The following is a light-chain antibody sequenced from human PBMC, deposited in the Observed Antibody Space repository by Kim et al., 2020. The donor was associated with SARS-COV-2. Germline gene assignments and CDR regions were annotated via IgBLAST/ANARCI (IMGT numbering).Light chain of an antibody. J-gene: IGKJ1*01. CDR2: AAS. Sequence: DIQMTQSPSSLSASVGDRVTISCRASERISTFLNWYQQKPGKAPNLLIYAASSLHRGVPSRFSGSGSGTDFTLTISSLQPEDFATYYRQQSYSSPRTFGQGTKVDIK. V-gene: IGKV1-39*01. CDR3: QQSYSSPRT. CDR1: ERISTF.